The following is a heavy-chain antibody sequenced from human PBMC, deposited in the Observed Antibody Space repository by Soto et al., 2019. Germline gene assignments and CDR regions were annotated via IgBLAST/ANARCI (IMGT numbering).Heavy chain of an antibody. CDR3: ARAYSSSSNWFDP. Sequence: SETLSLTCAVSGGSISSGGYSWSWIRQPPGKGLEWIGYIYHSGSTYYNPSLKSRVTISVDRSKNQFSLKLSSVTAADTAVYYCARAYSSSSNWFDPWGQGTLVTVSS. J-gene: IGHJ5*02. V-gene: IGHV4-30-2*01. CDR1: GGSISSGGYS. D-gene: IGHD6-13*01. CDR2: IYHSGST.